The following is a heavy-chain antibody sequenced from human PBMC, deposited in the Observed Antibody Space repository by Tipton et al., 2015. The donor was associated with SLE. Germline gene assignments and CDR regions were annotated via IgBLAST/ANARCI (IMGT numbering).Heavy chain of an antibody. CDR2: IYYSGST. CDR1: GGSISSSSYY. D-gene: IGHD6-19*01. CDR3: ARLGIAVAGPTDY. J-gene: IGHJ4*02. Sequence: LRLSCTVSGGSISSSSYYWGWIRQPPGKGLEWIGSIYYSGSTYYNPSLKSRVTIPVDTSKNQFSLKLSSVTAADTAVYYCARLGIAVAGPTDYWGQGTLVTVSS. V-gene: IGHV4-39*07.